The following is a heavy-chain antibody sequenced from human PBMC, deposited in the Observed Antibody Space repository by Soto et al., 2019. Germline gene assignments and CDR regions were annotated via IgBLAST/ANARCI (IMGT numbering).Heavy chain of an antibody. V-gene: IGHV3-33*01. CDR1: GFTFSSYG. D-gene: IGHD6-13*01. CDR3: ARDNSSSWYGLTNWFDP. Sequence: QVQLVESGGGVVQPGRSLRLSCAASGFTFSSYGMHWVRQAPGKGLEWVAVIWYDGSNKYYADSVKGRFTISRDNSKNTLYLQMNSLRAEDTAVYYCARDNSSSWYGLTNWFDPWGQGTLVTVSS. J-gene: IGHJ5*02. CDR2: IWYDGSNK.